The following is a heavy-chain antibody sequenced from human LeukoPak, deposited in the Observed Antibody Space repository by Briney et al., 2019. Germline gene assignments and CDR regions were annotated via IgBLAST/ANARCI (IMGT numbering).Heavy chain of an antibody. CDR2: ISYDGSNK. CDR3: AKGRDSRDFDY. Sequence: GGSQRLSCAASGFTFSSYGMHWVRQAPGKGLEWVAVISYDGSNKYYADSVKGRFTISRDNSKNTLYLQMNSLRAEDTAVYYCAKGRDSRDFDYWGQGTLVTVSS. CDR1: GFTFSSYG. V-gene: IGHV3-30*18. D-gene: IGHD6-13*01. J-gene: IGHJ4*02.